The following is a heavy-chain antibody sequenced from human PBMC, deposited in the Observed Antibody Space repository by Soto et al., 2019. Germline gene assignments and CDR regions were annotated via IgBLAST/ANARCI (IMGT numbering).Heavy chain of an antibody. V-gene: IGHV4-39*01. Sequence: QLQLQESGPGLVKPSETLSLTCTVSGGSISSSSYYWGWIRQPPGKGLEWIGSIYYSGSTYYNPSLKSRVTISVDTSKNQFSLTLSSVTAADTAVYYCARHREPYYYYGMDVWGQGTTVTVSS. CDR2: IYYSGST. J-gene: IGHJ6*02. CDR1: GGSISSSSYY. CDR3: ARHREPYYYYGMDV. D-gene: IGHD1-26*01.